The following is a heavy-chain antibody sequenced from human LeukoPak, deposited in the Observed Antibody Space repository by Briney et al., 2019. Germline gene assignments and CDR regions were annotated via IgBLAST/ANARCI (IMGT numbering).Heavy chain of an antibody. CDR1: GYTFTSYG. CDR2: ISAYNGNT. D-gene: IGHD2-2*01. Sequence: GASVKVSCKASGYTFTSYGISWVRQAPGQGLEWMGWISAYNGNTNYAQKLQDRVTMTTDTSTSTAYMELRSLRSDDTAVYYCARDLGYCSRTSCYRNRFDPWGQGTLVTVSS. CDR3: ARDLGYCSRTSCYRNRFDP. J-gene: IGHJ5*02. V-gene: IGHV1-18*01.